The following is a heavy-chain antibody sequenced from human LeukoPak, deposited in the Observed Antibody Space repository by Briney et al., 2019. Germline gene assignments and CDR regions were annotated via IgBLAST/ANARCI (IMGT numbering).Heavy chain of an antibody. CDR2: MNPNSGNT. D-gene: IGHD5-24*01. J-gene: IGHJ6*04. CDR1: GYTFTSYD. CDR3: ARGLEMATIRYGMDV. Sequence: AASVKVSCKASGYTFTSYDINWVRQATGQGFEWMGWMNPNSGNTGYAQKFQGRVTMTRNTSISTAYMELSSLRSEDTAVYYCARGLEMATIRYGMDVWGKGTTVTISS. V-gene: IGHV1-8*01.